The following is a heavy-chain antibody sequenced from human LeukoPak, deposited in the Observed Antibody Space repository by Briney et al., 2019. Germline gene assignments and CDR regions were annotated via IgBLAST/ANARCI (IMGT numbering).Heavy chain of an antibody. CDR1: GFTFSSYS. J-gene: IGHJ4*02. V-gene: IGHV3-21*01. Sequence: GGSLRLSCAASGFTFSSYSMNWVRQAPGKGLEWVSSIGSSSSYIYYADSVKGRFTISRDNAKNSLYLQMNSLRAEDTAVYYCARDQRDSGSYYGHFDYWGQGTLVTVSS. CDR3: ARDQRDSGSYYGHFDY. D-gene: IGHD1-26*01. CDR2: IGSSSSYI.